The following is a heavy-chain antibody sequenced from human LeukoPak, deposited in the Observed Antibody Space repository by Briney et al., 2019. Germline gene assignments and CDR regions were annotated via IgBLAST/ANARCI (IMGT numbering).Heavy chain of an antibody. V-gene: IGHV3-11*01. J-gene: IGHJ4*02. CDR2: ISNVGLTT. D-gene: IGHD2-21*02. CDR3: ACDFRYLGHDF. Sequence: GGSLRLSCTVSAFTLGDFYMNWIRQAPGKGLEWIAYISNVGLTTYYAESVKGRFTISRDNAKNSLYLQMNSLRAEDTAVYYCACDFRYLGHDFWGQGTLVTVSS. CDR1: AFTLGDFY.